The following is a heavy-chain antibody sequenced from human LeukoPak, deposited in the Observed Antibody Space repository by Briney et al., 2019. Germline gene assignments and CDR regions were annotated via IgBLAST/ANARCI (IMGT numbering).Heavy chain of an antibody. D-gene: IGHD6-19*01. CDR1: GFTFSSYA. J-gene: IGHJ4*02. Sequence: GGSLRLSCAASGFTFSSYAMSWVRQAPGKGLEWVSAISGSGGSTYFADSGKGRFTISRDNSKNTLYLQINSLRAEDTAVYYCAKDSSGWYKYYFDDWGQGTLVTVSS. CDR2: ISGSGGST. V-gene: IGHV3-23*01. CDR3: AKDSSGWYKYYFDD.